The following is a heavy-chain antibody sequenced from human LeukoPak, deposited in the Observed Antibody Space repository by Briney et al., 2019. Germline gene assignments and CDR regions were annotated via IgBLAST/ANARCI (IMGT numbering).Heavy chain of an antibody. Sequence: GGSLRLSCAASGFTFSSYAMHWVRQAPGKGLEWVAVRSYDGSNKYYADSVKGRFTISRDNSKNTLYLQMNSLRAEDTAVYYCARDLHSGSYLDYWGQGTLVTVSS. CDR2: RSYDGSNK. CDR1: GFTFSSYA. J-gene: IGHJ4*02. V-gene: IGHV3-30-3*01. D-gene: IGHD1-26*01. CDR3: ARDLHSGSYLDY.